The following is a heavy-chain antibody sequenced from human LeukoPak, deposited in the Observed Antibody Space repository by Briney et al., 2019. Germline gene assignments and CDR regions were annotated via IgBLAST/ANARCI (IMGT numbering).Heavy chain of an antibody. V-gene: IGHV1-69*13. J-gene: IGHJ3*02. CDR1: GGTFSSYA. D-gene: IGHD3-22*01. Sequence: ASVKVSCKASGGTFSSYAISWVRQAPGQGLEWTGGIIPIFGTANYAQKFQGRVTITADESTSTAYMELSSLRSEDTAVYYCAREYYDSSGYSSDAFDIWGQGTMVTVSS. CDR3: AREYYDSSGYSSDAFDI. CDR2: IIPIFGTA.